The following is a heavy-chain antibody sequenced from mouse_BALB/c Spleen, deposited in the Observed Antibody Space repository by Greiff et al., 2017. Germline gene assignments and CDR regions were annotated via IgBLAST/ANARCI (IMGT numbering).Heavy chain of an antibody. CDR1: GFTFSSFG. Sequence: EVQGVESGGGLVQPGGSRKLSCAASGFTFSSFGMHWVRQAPEKGLEWVAYISSGSSTIYYADTVKGRFTISRDNPKNTLYLQMSSLKSEDTAMYYCARHDDRYYFDDWGQGTTLTVSS. CDR3: ARHDDRYYFDD. CDR2: ISSGSSTI. J-gene: IGHJ2*01. V-gene: IGHV5-17*02. D-gene: IGHD2-12*01.